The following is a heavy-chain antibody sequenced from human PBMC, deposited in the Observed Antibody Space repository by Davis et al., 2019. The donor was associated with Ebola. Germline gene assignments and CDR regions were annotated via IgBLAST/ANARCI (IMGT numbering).Heavy chain of an antibody. Sequence: SDTLSLTCTVSGCPISSYYWSWIRQPPGKGLEGIGYIYYSGSTNYNPSLKSRVTISVDTSKNQFSLKLSSVTAADTAVYYCARGSGSGGYWGQGTLVTVSS. CDR3: ARGSGSGGY. J-gene: IGHJ4*02. D-gene: IGHD1-26*01. CDR1: GCPISSYY. V-gene: IGHV4-59*01. CDR2: IYYSGST.